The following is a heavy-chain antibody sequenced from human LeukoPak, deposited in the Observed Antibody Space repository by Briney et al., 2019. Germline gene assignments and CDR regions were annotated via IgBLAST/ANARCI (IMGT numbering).Heavy chain of an antibody. CDR3: ARAAVAGTKDYYYYYMDV. CDR2: INHSGST. D-gene: IGHD6-19*01. Sequence: SETLSLTCAVYGGSFSGYYWSWIRQPPGKGLEWIGEINHSGSTNYNPSLKSRVTISVDTSKNQFSLKLSSVTAADTAVYYCARAAVAGTKDYYYYYMDVWGKGTTVTIS. V-gene: IGHV4-34*01. J-gene: IGHJ6*03. CDR1: GGSFSGYY.